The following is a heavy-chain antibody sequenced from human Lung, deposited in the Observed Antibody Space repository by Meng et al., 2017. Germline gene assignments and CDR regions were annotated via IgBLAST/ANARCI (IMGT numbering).Heavy chain of an antibody. CDR2: IYNSGST. J-gene: IGHJ2*01. CDR3: ARGQKGYFDL. Sequence: EVTGPGPVKPSQTLSLTCTVSGGSSRSRNYYWSWIRQPPGKGLEWSGHIYNSGSTYYNPSPKSRITISVDTSKNQFSLKLSSVTAADTAVYYCARGQKGYFDLWGRGTLVTVSS. V-gene: IGHV4-30-4*01. CDR1: GGSSRSRNYY.